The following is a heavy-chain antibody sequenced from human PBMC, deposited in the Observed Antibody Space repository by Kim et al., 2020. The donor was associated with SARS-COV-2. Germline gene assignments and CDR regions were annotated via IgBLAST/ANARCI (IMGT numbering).Heavy chain of an antibody. V-gene: IGHV3-48*01. Sequence: GGSLRLSCAASGFTFSSYSMNWVRQAPGKGLEWVSYISSSSSTIYYADSVKGRFTISRDNAKNSLYLQMNSLRAEDTAVYYCARDRAEGYYYDSSGYYYEGAFDIWGQGTMVTVSS. D-gene: IGHD3-22*01. CDR2: ISSSSSTI. CDR1: GFTFSSYS. J-gene: IGHJ3*02. CDR3: ARDRAEGYYYDSSGYYYEGAFDI.